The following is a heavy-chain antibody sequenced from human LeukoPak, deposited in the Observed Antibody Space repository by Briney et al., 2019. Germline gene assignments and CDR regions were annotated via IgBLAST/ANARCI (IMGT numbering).Heavy chain of an antibody. CDR3: ARDAVRDRDY. Sequence: SETLSLTCTVSGGSISSSSYYWGWIRQPPGKGLEWIGSIYYSGSTYYNPSLKSRVTISVDTSKNQFSLKLSSVTAPDTAVYYCARDAVRDRDYWGQGTLVTVSS. V-gene: IGHV4-39*07. CDR1: GGSISSSSYY. CDR2: IYYSGST. J-gene: IGHJ4*02. D-gene: IGHD1-14*01.